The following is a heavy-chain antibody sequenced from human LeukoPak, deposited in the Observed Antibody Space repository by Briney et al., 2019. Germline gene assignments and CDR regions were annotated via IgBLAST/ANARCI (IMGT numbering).Heavy chain of an antibody. Sequence: SETLSLTCTVSGGSITSYYCSWIRQPPGKGLEWIGYIYSSGSTTYNPSLKSRVTISVDTSKNQFSLKLTSVTAADTAVYYCARRAVAENYFDYWGQGTLVTDSS. CDR2: IYSSGST. J-gene: IGHJ4*02. CDR3: ARRAVAENYFDY. CDR1: GGSITSYY. V-gene: IGHV4-59*08. D-gene: IGHD6-19*01.